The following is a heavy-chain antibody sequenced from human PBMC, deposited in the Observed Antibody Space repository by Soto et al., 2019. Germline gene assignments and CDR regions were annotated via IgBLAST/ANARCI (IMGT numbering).Heavy chain of an antibody. CDR2: IRGDLVTT. J-gene: IGHJ4*02. CDR3: VKEGKMGVEGFDF. CDR1: GFTFSDHA. Sequence: EMQLLESGGDLVQPGGSLRLSCATSGFTFSDHAMHWVRQAPGEGLEWVSGIRGDLVTTPYADSVKGRFTISRDNSKNTLYLQMNSLRDEDTAIYYCVKEGKMGVEGFDFWGQGTLVTVSS. D-gene: IGHD1-26*01. V-gene: IGHV3-23*01.